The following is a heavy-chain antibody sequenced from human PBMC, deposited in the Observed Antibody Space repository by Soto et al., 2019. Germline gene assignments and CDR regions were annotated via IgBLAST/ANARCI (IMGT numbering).Heavy chain of an antibody. J-gene: IGHJ6*02. V-gene: IGHV3-7*03. Sequence: EVQLLESGGALVQPGGSLRLSCAASGFTFSSYWMSWVRQAPGKGLEWVANIKQDGSEKYYVDSVKGRFTISRDNAKNSLYLQMNSLRAEDTAVYYCARDIVVVPAAIIYYGMDVWGQGTTVTVSS. CDR1: GFTFSSYW. CDR3: ARDIVVVPAAIIYYGMDV. D-gene: IGHD2-2*01. CDR2: IKQDGSEK.